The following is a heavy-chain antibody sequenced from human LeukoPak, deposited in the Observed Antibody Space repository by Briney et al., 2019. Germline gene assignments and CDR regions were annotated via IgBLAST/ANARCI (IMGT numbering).Heavy chain of an antibody. Sequence: GGSLRLSCAASGFTFNTYPMHWVRQAPGKGLEWVAVISYDGSNKYYADSVKGRFTISRDNSKNTLYLQMNSLRAEDTAVYYCARALGRTFSGPFDYWGQGTLVTVSS. D-gene: IGHD6-25*01. J-gene: IGHJ4*02. V-gene: IGHV3-30*19. CDR3: ARALGRTFSGPFDY. CDR2: ISYDGSNK. CDR1: GFTFNTYP.